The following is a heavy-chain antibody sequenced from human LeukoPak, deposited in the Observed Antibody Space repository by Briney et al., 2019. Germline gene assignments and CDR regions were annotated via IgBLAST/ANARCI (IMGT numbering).Heavy chain of an antibody. CDR2: ISSSGSTI. V-gene: IGHV3-11*01. Sequence: GGSLRLSCAASGFTFSDYYMSWIRQAPGKGLEWVSYISSSGSTIYYADSVKGRFTISRDNAKNSLYLQMNSLRAEDTAVYYCAKEAPVLRYFDWSNFDYWGQGTLVTVSS. CDR3: AKEAPVLRYFDWSNFDY. J-gene: IGHJ4*02. D-gene: IGHD3-9*01. CDR1: GFTFSDYY.